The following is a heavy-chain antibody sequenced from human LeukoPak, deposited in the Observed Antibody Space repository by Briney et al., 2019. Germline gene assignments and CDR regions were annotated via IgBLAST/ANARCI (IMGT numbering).Heavy chain of an antibody. CDR3: TRDFPYYYDSSGWGFDY. V-gene: IGHV3-49*03. Sequence: GGSLRLSCTASGFTFGDYAMSWFRQAPGKGLEWVGFIRSKAYGGTTEYAASVKGRFTISRDDSKSIAYLQMNSLKTEDTAVSYCTRDFPYYYDSSGWGFDYWGPGTLVTVSS. J-gene: IGHJ4*02. CDR2: IRSKAYGGTT. D-gene: IGHD3-22*01. CDR1: GFTFGDYA.